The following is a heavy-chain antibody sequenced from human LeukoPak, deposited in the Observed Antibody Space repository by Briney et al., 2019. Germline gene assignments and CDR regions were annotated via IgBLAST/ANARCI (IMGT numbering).Heavy chain of an antibody. Sequence: ASVKVSCKAPGYTFTTYGINWMRQAPRQGLGWMGWISAYNGDTKSVQKFQSTVTMTTETSTSTAYMELRSLRSDDTAVYYCARDVEAARPGWFDPWGQGTLVSVSS. CDR3: ARDVEAARPGWFDP. D-gene: IGHD6-6*01. CDR1: GYTFTTYG. V-gene: IGHV1-18*04. J-gene: IGHJ5*02. CDR2: ISAYNGDT.